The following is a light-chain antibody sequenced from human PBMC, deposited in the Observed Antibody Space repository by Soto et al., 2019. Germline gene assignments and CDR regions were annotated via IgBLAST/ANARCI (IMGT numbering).Light chain of an antibody. CDR1: QSVSSN. CDR2: GAS. V-gene: IGKV3D-15*02. Sequence: EIVMTQSPATLSVSPGERATLSCRASQSVSSNLAWYQQKPGQAPSLLIYGASTRAPGIPVRFSGSGSGTDFTLTISSLEPEDFAVFYCQQYVNSPLTFGGGTKVDIK. CDR3: QQYVNSPLT. J-gene: IGKJ4*01.